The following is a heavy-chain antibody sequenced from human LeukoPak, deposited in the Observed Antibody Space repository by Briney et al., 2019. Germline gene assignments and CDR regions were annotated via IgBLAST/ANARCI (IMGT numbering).Heavy chain of an antibody. CDR1: GGTFSSYA. D-gene: IGHD2-2*01. V-gene: IGHV1-69*01. J-gene: IGHJ6*02. CDR3: ASDPVVPAAIVDYYYDMDV. Sequence: SVKVSCTASGGTFSSYAISWVRQAPGQGLEWMGGISPIFGTANYAQTLQGRVTITGDDATRTAHLEISSLRSEDTAVYYCASDPVVPAAIVDYYYDMDVWGQGTTVTVSS. CDR2: ISPIFGTA.